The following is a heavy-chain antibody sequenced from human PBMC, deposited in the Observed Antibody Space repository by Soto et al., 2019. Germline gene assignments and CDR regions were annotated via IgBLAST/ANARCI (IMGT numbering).Heavy chain of an antibody. Sequence: SETLSLTCAVYGGSFSGFYWSWIRQPPGKGLEWIGEINHSGSTNYNPSLKSRVTISVDTSKNQFSLKLSSVTAADTAVYYCARGGSEQLVLYYYYGMDVWGQGTAVTVSS. CDR1: GGSFSGFY. V-gene: IGHV4-34*01. CDR3: ARGGSEQLVLYYYYGMDV. D-gene: IGHD6-6*01. CDR2: INHSGST. J-gene: IGHJ6*02.